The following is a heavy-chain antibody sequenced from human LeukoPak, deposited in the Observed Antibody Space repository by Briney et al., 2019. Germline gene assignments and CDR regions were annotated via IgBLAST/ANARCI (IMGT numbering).Heavy chain of an antibody. CDR3: ARGGASGYDDAFDI. CDR2: IYYSGST. V-gene: IGHV4-59*01. D-gene: IGHD5-12*01. J-gene: IGHJ3*02. CDR1: GGSISSYY. Sequence: SETLSLTCTVSGGSISSYYWSWIRQPPGKGLEWIGYIYYSGSTNYNPSLKSRVTISVDTSKNQFSLKLSSVTAADTAVYYWARGGASGYDDAFDIWGQGTMVTVSS.